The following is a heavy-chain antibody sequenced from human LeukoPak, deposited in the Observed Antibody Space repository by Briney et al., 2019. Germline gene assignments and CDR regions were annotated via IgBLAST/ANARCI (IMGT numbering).Heavy chain of an antibody. CDR2: INPNSGGT. Sequence: ASVKVSRKASGYTFTSYYMHWVRQAPGQGLEWTGWINPNSGGTNYAQKFQGRVTMTRDTSISTAYMELSRLRSDDTAVYYCARGEQWLGSYDAFDVWGQGTMVTVSS. D-gene: IGHD3-22*01. CDR1: GYTFTSYY. J-gene: IGHJ3*01. CDR3: ARGEQWLGSYDAFDV. V-gene: IGHV1-2*02.